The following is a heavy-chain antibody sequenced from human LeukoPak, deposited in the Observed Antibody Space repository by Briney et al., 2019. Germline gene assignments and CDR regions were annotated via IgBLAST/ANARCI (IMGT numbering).Heavy chain of an antibody. CDR3: AKGPSLFDY. CDR1: GFTFSSYA. Sequence: GGSLRLSCAASGFTFSSYAMSWVRQAPGKGLEWVSAITGSGGTTYYADSVKGRFTIPRDNSKNTLYLQMNSLRAEDTAVYYCAKGPSLFDYWGQGTLVTVSS. J-gene: IGHJ4*02. V-gene: IGHV3-23*01. CDR2: ITGSGGTT.